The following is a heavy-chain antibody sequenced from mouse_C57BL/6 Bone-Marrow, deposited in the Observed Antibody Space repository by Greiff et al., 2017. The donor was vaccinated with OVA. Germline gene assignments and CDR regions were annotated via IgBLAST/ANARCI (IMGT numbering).Heavy chain of an antibody. D-gene: IGHD3-1*01. CDR1: GYAFSSSW. CDR3: ARPLGLLRN. Sequence: VQLQQSGPELVKPGASVKISCKASGYAFSSSWMNWVKQRPGKGLEWIGRIYPGDGDTNYNGKFKGKATLTADKSSSTAYMQLSSLTSEDSAVYFCARPLGLLRNWGQGTLVTVSA. CDR2: IYPGDGDT. J-gene: IGHJ3*01. V-gene: IGHV1-82*01.